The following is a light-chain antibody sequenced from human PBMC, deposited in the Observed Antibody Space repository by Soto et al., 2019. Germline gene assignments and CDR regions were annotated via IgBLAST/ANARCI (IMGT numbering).Light chain of an antibody. CDR1: QSVSSSY. CDR3: QQYSSSPIT. CDR2: GAS. V-gene: IGKV3-20*01. J-gene: IGKJ3*01. Sequence: EIVLTQSPGTLSLSPGERATLSCRASQSVSSSYLAWYQQKPGQAPMLLIYGASSRATGIPDRFIGSGSGTDFTLTISRLEPEDCAVYYCQQYSSSPITFGPGTKVDIK.